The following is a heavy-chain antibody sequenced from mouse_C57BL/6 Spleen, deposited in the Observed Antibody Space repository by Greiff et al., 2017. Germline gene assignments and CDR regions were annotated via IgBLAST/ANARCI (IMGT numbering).Heavy chain of an antibody. J-gene: IGHJ3*01. D-gene: IGHD2-2*01. CDR3: ARGEDGYDEGRFAY. V-gene: IGHV5-4*03. CDR1: GFTFSSYA. Sequence: EVKLMESGGGLVKPGGSLKLSCAASGFTFSSYAMSWVRQTPENRLEWVATISDGGSYTYYPDNVKGRFTISRDNAKNNLYLQMSHLKSEDTAMYYGARGEDGYDEGRFAYWGQGTLVTVSA. CDR2: ISDGGSYT.